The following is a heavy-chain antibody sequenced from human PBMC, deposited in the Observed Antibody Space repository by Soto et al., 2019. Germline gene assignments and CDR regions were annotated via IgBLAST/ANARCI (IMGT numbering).Heavy chain of an antibody. CDR3: ARSDDSSGYYSYPSSGFDY. J-gene: IGHJ4*02. D-gene: IGHD3-22*01. CDR1: GGTFSSYA. Sequence: SVKVSCKASGGTFSSYAISWVRQAPGQGLEWMGGIIPIFGTANYAQKFQGRVTITADESTSTAYMELSSLRSEDTAVYYCARSDDSSGYYSYPSSGFDYWGQGTLVTAPQ. V-gene: IGHV1-69*13. CDR2: IIPIFGTA.